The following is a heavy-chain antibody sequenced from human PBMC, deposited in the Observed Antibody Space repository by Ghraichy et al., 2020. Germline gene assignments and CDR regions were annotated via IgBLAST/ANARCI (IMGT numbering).Heavy chain of an antibody. D-gene: IGHD1-14*01. CDR1: GFTVSSKY. Sequence: GESLNISCAASGFTVSSKYMGWVRQAPGKGLEWVSVVYTNGNTYYADAVKGRFIISGDNSKSTLYLQMNSLTAEDTAMYYCTRGTESATAPDYWGQGTLVTVSS. V-gene: IGHV3-53*01. CDR2: VYTNGNT. J-gene: IGHJ4*02. CDR3: TRGTESATAPDY.